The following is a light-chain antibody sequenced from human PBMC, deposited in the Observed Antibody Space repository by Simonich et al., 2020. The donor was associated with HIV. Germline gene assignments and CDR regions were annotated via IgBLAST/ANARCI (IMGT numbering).Light chain of an antibody. Sequence: EIVMTQSPATLSVSPGDRATLSCRASQSVSSNLAWYQQKPGQAPRLPISGASTRATGIPARFSGSGSGTEFTLTISSLQSEDFAVYYCQQFNNWPPPITFGQGTRLEIK. CDR2: GAS. CDR1: QSVSSN. J-gene: IGKJ5*01. V-gene: IGKV3-15*01. CDR3: QQFNNWPPPIT.